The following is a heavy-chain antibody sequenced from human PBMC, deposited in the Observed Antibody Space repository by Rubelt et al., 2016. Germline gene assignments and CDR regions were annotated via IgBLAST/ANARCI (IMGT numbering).Heavy chain of an antibody. V-gene: IGHV1-3*01. J-gene: IGHJ4*02. D-gene: IGHD6-19*01. CDR1: GYTFTSYA. CDR3: AREGLAVAHDY. CDR2: INAGNGNT. Sequence: QVQLVQSGAEVKKPGASVKVSCKASGYTFTSYAMHWVRQAPGQRLEWMGWINAGNGNTKCSQKFQGRVTITRDAYASTAYMELSSLRSEDTAGYYCAREGLAVAHDYWGQGTLVTVSS.